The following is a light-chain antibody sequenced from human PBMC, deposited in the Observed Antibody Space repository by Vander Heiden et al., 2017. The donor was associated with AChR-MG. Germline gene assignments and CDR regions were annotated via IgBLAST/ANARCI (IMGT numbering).Light chain of an antibody. CDR1: SSDVCSSNS. Sequence: QSALTQPASVSGSPGQSITIPCTGTSSDVCSSNSFSWYHQPPGEAPELMIYDVSNRPSGVSSRFSGSKSGSTASLTISGLQTEDEADYYCSSYSSSATLVVFGGGTKLTVL. CDR2: DVS. V-gene: IGLV2-14*03. CDR3: SSYSSSATLVV. J-gene: IGLJ3*02.